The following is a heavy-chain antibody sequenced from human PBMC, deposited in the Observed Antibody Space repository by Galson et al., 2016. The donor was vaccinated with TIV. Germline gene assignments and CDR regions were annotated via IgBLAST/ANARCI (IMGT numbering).Heavy chain of an antibody. CDR2: IDGDDDT. V-gene: IGHV2-70*11. D-gene: IGHD6-19*01. CDR3: ARASSDYFYNYGMDV. J-gene: IGHJ6*02. Sequence: PALVKPTQTLTLTCTFSGFSLSRSRMCVTWMRQPPGKALEWLARIDGDDDTYYNNFLATRLFITKDTSRNQVVLTLTNLDPADTATYYCARASSDYFYNYGMDVWGQRTTVTVS. CDR1: GFSLSRSRMC.